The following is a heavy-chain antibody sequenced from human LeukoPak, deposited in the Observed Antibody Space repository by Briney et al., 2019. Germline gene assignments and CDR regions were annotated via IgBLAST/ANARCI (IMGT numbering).Heavy chain of an antibody. J-gene: IGHJ5*02. CDR3: AKGVRWFDP. Sequence: PGGSLRPSCEASGFSFSNYGMSWARQAPGKGPEWVSVISDQTYYADSVRSRFTISRDDYKNTLFLQMNSLRIEDSAIYYCAKGVRWFDPWGQGTLVTVSS. CDR1: GFSFSNYG. D-gene: IGHD3-10*01. V-gene: IGHV3-23*01. CDR2: ISDQT.